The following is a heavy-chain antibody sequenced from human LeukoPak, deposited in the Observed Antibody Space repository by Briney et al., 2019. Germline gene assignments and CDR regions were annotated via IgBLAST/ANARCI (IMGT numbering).Heavy chain of an antibody. V-gene: IGHV3-21*01. J-gene: IGHJ3*02. Sequence: PGGSLRLSCAASGFTFSSYSMNWVRQAPGKGLEWVSSISSSSSYIYYADSVKGRFTISRDNAKNSLYLQMNSLRAEDTAVYYCARDLTDNWNYDGASAAFDIWGQGTMVTVSS. CDR1: GFTFSSYS. CDR2: ISSSSSYI. D-gene: IGHD1-7*01. CDR3: ARDLTDNWNYDGASAAFDI.